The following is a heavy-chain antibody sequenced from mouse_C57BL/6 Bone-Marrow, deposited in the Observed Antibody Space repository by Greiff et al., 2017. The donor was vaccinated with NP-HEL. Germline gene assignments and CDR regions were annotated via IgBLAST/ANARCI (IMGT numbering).Heavy chain of an antibody. CDR2: VYPGNSDT. D-gene: IGHD1-1*01. J-gene: IGHJ3*01. CDR1: GYTFTSYW. Sequence: VQLQQSGTVLARPGASVKMSCKTSGYTFTSYWMHWVKQRPGQGLEWIGAVYPGNSDTSYNQKFKGKAKLTAVTSASTAYMELSSLTNEDSAVYYCTRDYYGSSPFAYWGQGTLVTVSA. V-gene: IGHV1-5*01. CDR3: TRDYYGSSPFAY.